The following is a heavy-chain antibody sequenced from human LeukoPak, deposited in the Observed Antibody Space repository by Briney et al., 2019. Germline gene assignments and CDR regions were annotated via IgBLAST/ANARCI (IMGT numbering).Heavy chain of an antibody. V-gene: IGHV3-23*01. Sequence: GGSLRLSCAASGFAFTSYAMSWVHQAPGKGLEWVSAISGSGGSTYYADSVKGRFTISRDNSKNTLYLQMNSLRAEDTAVYYCAKAARVTMIVVVNKGPFDYWGQGTLVTVSS. D-gene: IGHD3-22*01. CDR2: ISGSGGST. CDR3: AKAARVTMIVVVNKGPFDY. CDR1: GFAFTSYA. J-gene: IGHJ4*02.